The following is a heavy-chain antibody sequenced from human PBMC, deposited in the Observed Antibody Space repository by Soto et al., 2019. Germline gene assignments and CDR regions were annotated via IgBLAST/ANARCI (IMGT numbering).Heavy chain of an antibody. J-gene: IGHJ6*02. CDR2: IDPSDSYT. V-gene: IGHV5-10-1*01. CDR3: ARRVVVAATPSLYYYGMDV. Sequence: GESLKSSCKGSGYSFTSYWISWVRQMPGKGLEWTARIDPSDSYTNYSPSFQGHVTISADKSISTAYLQWSSLKASDTAMYYCARRVVVAATPSLYYYGMDVWGQGTTVTVSS. D-gene: IGHD2-15*01. CDR1: GYSFTSYW.